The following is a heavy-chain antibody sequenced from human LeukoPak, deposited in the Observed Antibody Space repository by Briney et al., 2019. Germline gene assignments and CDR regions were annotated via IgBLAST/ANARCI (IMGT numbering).Heavy chain of an antibody. J-gene: IGHJ4*02. CDR1: GYTFTSYY. Sequence: GASVKVSCKASGYTFTSYYMHWVRQAPGQGLEWMRIINPSGGSTSYAQKFQGRVTMTRDTSTSTVYMELSSLRSEDTAVYYCARDHCSGGSCYSVEFWGQGTLVTVSS. CDR2: INPSGGST. CDR3: ARDHCSGGSCYSVEF. D-gene: IGHD2-15*01. V-gene: IGHV1-46*01.